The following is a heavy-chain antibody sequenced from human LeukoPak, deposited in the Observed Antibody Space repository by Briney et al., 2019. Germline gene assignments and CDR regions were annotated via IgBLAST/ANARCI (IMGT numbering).Heavy chain of an antibody. CDR1: GGSISSYY. CDR3: ARDQTATGYFDY. CDR2: IYTSGST. J-gene: IGHJ4*02. D-gene: IGHD2-21*02. V-gene: IGHV4-4*07. Sequence: SETLSLTCTVSGGSISSYYWSWIRQPAGKGLEWIGRIYTSGSTNYNPSLKSRVTISVDKSKNQFSLKLSSVTAADTAVYYCARDQTATGYFDYWGQGALVTVSS.